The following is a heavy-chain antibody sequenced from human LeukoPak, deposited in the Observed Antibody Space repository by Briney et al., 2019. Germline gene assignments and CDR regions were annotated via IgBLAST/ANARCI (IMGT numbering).Heavy chain of an antibody. V-gene: IGHV1-69*02. CDR2: IIPILGIA. Sequence: GASVKVSCKASGGTFSSYTISWVRQAPGQGLEWMGRIIPILGIANYAQKFQGRVTITADKSTSTAYMELSSLRSEDTAVYYCASLLGYCSSTSCAYGMDVWGQGTTATVSS. CDR1: GGTFSSYT. J-gene: IGHJ6*02. CDR3: ASLLGYCSSTSCAYGMDV. D-gene: IGHD2-2*01.